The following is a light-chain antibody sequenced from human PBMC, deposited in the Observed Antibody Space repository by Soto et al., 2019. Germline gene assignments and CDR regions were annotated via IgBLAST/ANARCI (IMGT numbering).Light chain of an antibody. V-gene: IGLV4-69*01. CDR3: QTWGTGIQGV. Sequence: QSVLTQSPSASASLGASVNLTCTLSSGHSSNAIAWHQQRPQKGPRYLMKIKSDGSHTKGDGIPDRFSGSSSGTERHLIISSLQSEDEADYYCQTWGTGIQGVFGGGTKVTVL. J-gene: IGLJ3*02. CDR2: IKSDGSH. CDR1: SGHSSNA.